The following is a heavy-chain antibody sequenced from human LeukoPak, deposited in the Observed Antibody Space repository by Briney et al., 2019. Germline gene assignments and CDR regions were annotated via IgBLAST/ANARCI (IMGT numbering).Heavy chain of an antibody. J-gene: IGHJ4*02. CDR2: ISSSGSTI. CDR3: ARSTVTTRSLDY. V-gene: IGHV3-48*03. CDR1: GFTFSSYE. Sequence: GGSLRLSCAASGFTFSSYEMNWVRQAPGKGLEWVSYISSSGSTIYYADSVKGRFTISRDNAKNSLYLQMNSLRAEDTAVYYCARSTVTTRSLDYWGQGTLVTVSS. D-gene: IGHD4-17*01.